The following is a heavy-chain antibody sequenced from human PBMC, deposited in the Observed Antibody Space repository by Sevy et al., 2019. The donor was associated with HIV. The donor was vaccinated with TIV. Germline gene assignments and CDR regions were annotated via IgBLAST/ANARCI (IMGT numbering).Heavy chain of an antibody. Sequence: GGSLRLSCAASGFTFDDYAMHWVRQAPGKGLEWVSGISWNSGSIGYADSVKGRFTISRDNAKNSLYLQMNSLRAEDTALYYCAKDMGNIAAAGMGGWYHYYYGMDVWGQGTTVTVSS. CDR3: AKDMGNIAAAGMGGWYHYYYGMDV. V-gene: IGHV3-9*01. CDR2: ISWNSGSI. D-gene: IGHD6-13*01. J-gene: IGHJ6*02. CDR1: GFTFDDYA.